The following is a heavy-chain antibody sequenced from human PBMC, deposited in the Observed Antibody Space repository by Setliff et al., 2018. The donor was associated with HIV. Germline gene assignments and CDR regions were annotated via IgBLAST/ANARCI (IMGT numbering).Heavy chain of an antibody. D-gene: IGHD6-19*01. Sequence: ASVKVSCKASGGTFSSYAISWVRQAPGQGLEWMGRINPKSGGTSYAQKFQDRVTMTRDTSTSTAYMELTSMRFDDTAVYYCARAAIPMAGLDYWGQGTLVTVSS. J-gene: IGHJ4*02. CDR3: ARAAIPMAGLDY. CDR2: INPKSGGT. V-gene: IGHV1-2*06. CDR1: GGTFSSYA.